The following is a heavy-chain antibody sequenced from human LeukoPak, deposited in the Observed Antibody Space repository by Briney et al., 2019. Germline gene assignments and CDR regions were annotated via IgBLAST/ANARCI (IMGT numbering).Heavy chain of an antibody. V-gene: IGHV4-61*02. J-gene: IGHJ4*02. CDR3: ARFPTRAYSGYDWDFDY. CDR2: IYTSGST. Sequence: PSETLSLTCTVSGGSISSGNYYWSWIRQPAGKGLEWIGRIYTSGSTNYNPSLKSRVTISVDTSKNQFSLKLSSVTAADTAVYYCARFPTRAYSGYDWDFDYWGQGTLVTVSS. CDR1: GGSISSGNYY. D-gene: IGHD5-12*01.